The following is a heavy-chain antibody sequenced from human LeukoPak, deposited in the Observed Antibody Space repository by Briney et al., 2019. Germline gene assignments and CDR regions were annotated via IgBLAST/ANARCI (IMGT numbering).Heavy chain of an antibody. Sequence: PSETLSLTCTVSGGSISSYYWSWIRQPPGKGLEWIGYIYYSGSTNYNPSLKSRVTISVDTSKNQFSLKLSSVTAADTAVYYCARGDYYGSGSLYYYYYMDVWGKGTTVTISS. CDR1: GGSISSYY. D-gene: IGHD3-10*01. J-gene: IGHJ6*03. CDR3: ARGDYYGSGSLYYYYYMDV. V-gene: IGHV4-59*01. CDR2: IYYSGST.